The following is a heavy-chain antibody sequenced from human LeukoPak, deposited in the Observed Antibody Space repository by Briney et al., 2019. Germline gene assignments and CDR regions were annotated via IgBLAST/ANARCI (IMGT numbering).Heavy chain of an antibody. J-gene: IGHJ4*02. CDR3: ARDRDTSGYIFDY. D-gene: IGHD3-22*01. CDR2: IYSGGAT. CDR1: GLTVGSNS. V-gene: IGHV3-53*01. Sequence: GGSLRLSCAASGLTVGSNSMRWVRQAPGKGLEWVSVIYSGGATYYADSVKGRFTISRDNSKNTVYLQMNTLRAEDTAVYYCARDRDTSGYIFDYWGRGTLVTVSS.